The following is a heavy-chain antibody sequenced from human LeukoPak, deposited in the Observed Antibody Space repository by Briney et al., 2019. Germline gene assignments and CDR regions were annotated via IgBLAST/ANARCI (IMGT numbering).Heavy chain of an antibody. Sequence: ASVKVSCKASGYTFTGYYMHWVRQAPGQGLEWMGWTNPNSGGTNYAQKFQGRVTMTRDTSISTAYMELSRLRSDDTAVYYCARSPRASDYYYMDVWGKGTTVTVSS. CDR1: GYTFTGYY. CDR3: ARSPRASDYYYMDV. V-gene: IGHV1-2*02. J-gene: IGHJ6*03. CDR2: TNPNSGGT.